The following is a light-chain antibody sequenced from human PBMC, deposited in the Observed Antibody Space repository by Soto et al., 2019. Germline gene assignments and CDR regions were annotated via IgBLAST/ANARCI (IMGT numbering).Light chain of an antibody. J-gene: IGLJ3*02. CDR2: RNN. CDR3: AAWDDSLFWV. Sequence: QSVLTQPPSASGTPGQRVTISCSGSSSNIGSNYVYWYQQLPGTAPKLLIYRNNQRPSGVPDRFSGSKSGTSASLAISGLRSADEADYYYAAWDDSLFWVFGGGTKVTVL. V-gene: IGLV1-47*01. CDR1: SSNIGSNY.